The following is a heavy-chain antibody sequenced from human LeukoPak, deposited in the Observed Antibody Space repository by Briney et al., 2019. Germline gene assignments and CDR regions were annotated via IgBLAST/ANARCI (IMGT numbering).Heavy chain of an antibody. D-gene: IGHD3/OR15-3a*01. V-gene: IGHV3-15*01. CDR2: IKRKGDDGTI. CDR3: TAGTGRSDFDY. J-gene: IGHJ4*02. Sequence: GGSLRLSCAASGFTFSNAWMSWVRQAPGRGLDWVGRIKRKGDDGTIDYAAPVKGGLSISRDDSKNTLYLQMNSLKSEDTAVYYCTAGTGRSDFDYWGQGTLVTVSS. CDR1: GFTFSNAW.